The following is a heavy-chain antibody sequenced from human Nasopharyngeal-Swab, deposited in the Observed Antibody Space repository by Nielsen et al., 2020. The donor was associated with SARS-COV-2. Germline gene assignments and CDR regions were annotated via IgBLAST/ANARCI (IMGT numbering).Heavy chain of an antibody. D-gene: IGHD2-15*01. V-gene: IGHV4-59*08. J-gene: IGHJ6*02. CDR1: GGSISSYY. CDR2: IYYSGST. CDR3: ARLQPYCSGGSCYYYYGMDV. Sequence: SETLSLTCTVSGGSISSYYWSWIRQPPGKGLEWIGYIYYSGSTNYNPSLKSRVTISVATSKNQFSLKLSSVTAADTAVYYCARLQPYCSGGSCYYYYGMDVWGQGTTVTVSS.